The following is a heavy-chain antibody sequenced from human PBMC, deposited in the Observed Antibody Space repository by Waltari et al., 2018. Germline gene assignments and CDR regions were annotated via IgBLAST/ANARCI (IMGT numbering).Heavy chain of an antibody. CDR3: ARLRSGGSDY. CDR1: GFTFSSSW. J-gene: IGHJ4*02. CDR2: INHSGST. Sequence: VQLVESGGGLVQPGGSLRLSCAASGFTFSSSWMSWVRQAPGKGLEWIGEINHSGSTNYNPSLKSRVTISVDTSKNQFSLKLSSVTAADTAVYYCARLRSGGSDYWGQGTLVTVSS. V-gene: IGHV4-34*01. D-gene: IGHD3-16*01.